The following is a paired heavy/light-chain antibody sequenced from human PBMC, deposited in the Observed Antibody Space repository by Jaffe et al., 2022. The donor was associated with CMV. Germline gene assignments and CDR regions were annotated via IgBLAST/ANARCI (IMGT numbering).Light chain of an antibody. CDR3: MQGIHLPPGT. Sequence: DIVMTQTPLSLSVTPGQPASISCKSSQSLLHSDGKTYLYWYLQKPGQSPQLLIYEVSSRFSGVPDRFSGSGSGTDFTLKISRVEAEDVGVYYCMQGIHLPPGTFGPGTKVDIK. CDR2: EVS. V-gene: IGKV2-29*02. CDR1: QSLLHSDGKTY. J-gene: IGKJ3*01.
Heavy chain of an antibody. CDR1: GFTFSSYA. V-gene: IGHV3-23*04. CDR2: ISGSGGST. Sequence: EVQLVESGGGLVQPGGSLRLSCAASGFTFSSYAMSWVRQAPGKGLEWVSAISGSGGSTYYADSVKGRFTISRDNSKNTLYLQMNSLRAEDTAVYYCANPPVVPAFYYYYMDVWGKGTTVTVSS. CDR3: ANPPVVPAFYYYYMDV. J-gene: IGHJ6*03. D-gene: IGHD2-2*01.